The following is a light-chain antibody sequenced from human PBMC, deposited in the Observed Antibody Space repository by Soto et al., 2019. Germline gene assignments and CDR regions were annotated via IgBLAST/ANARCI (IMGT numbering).Light chain of an antibody. CDR1: QTISSW. Sequence: DIQMTQSPSTLSGSVGDRVTITCRASQTISSWLAWYQQKLGKAPKLLLYKASTLKSGVPSRFSGSGSGTVFTLTISSLALDHFATYYCQNYTSYSEPFGQRNTVELK. J-gene: IGKJ1*01. CDR3: QNYTSYSEP. CDR2: KAS. V-gene: IGKV1-5*03.